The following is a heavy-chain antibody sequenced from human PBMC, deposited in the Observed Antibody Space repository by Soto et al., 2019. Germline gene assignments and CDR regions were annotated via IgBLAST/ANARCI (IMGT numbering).Heavy chain of an antibody. CDR3: ARQRYGNSLSDRYGMDV. CDR2: TYYRYKWNN. CDR1: GDFFSSNTAA. V-gene: IGHV6-1*01. J-gene: IGHJ6*02. D-gene: IGHD1-26*01. Sequence: QVHLQQSGPGLVKPSQTLSLTCAISGDFFSSNTAAWNWIRQSPSSGLEWLGKTYYRYKWNNDYAVSVKSRIAFNPDAAKNQFSLQRNSVAPEDTAVYYWARQRYGNSLSDRYGMDVWGLGTTVTVSS.